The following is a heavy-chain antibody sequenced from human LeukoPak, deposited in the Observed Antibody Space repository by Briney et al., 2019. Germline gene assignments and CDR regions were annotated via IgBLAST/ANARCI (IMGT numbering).Heavy chain of an antibody. CDR2: IYTSGST. V-gene: IGHV4-4*07. J-gene: IGHJ3*02. D-gene: IGHD7-27*01. CDR3: ARDQLGDAFDI. CDR1: GGSISSYY. Sequence: AETLSLTCTVSGGSISSYYWSWIRQPAGKGLDWIGRIYTSGSTNYNPSLKSRGTMSVDTSKNQLSLKLSSVTAADTAVYYCARDQLGDAFDIWGQGTMVTVSS.